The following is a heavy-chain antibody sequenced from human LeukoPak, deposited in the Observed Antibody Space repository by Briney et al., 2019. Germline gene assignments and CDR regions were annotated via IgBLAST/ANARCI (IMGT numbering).Heavy chain of an antibody. CDR3: ARGKKFFYYYYMDV. V-gene: IGHV4-34*01. Sequence: SETLSLTCAVYGGSFSGYYWSWIRQPPGKGLEWIGEINHSGSTNYNPSLKSRVTISVDTSKNQFSLKLSSVTAADTAVYYCARGKKFFYYYYMDVWGKGTTVTVSS. CDR2: INHSGST. CDR1: GGSFSGYY. J-gene: IGHJ6*03.